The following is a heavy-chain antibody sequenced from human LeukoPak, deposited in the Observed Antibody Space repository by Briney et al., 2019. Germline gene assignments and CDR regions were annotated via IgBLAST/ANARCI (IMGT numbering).Heavy chain of an antibody. V-gene: IGHV3-23*01. CDR1: GFTFSSYA. CDR2: MSGSGGST. Sequence: GGSLRLSCAASGFTFSSYAMSWVRQAPGKGLEWVSAMSGSGGSTYYADSVKGRFTISRDNSKNTLYLQMNSLRAEDTAVYYCAKDGCSSTSCHYYYYYMDVWGKGTTVTVSS. D-gene: IGHD2-2*01. CDR3: AKDGCSSTSCHYYYYYMDV. J-gene: IGHJ6*03.